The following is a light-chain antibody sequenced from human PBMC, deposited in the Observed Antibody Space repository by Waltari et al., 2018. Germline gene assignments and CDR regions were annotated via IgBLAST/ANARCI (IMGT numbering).Light chain of an antibody. CDR3: QQYNSDSQN. CDR1: QSIDSW. J-gene: IGKJ1*01. Sequence: PSTLSASVGDRVTITCRASQSIDSWLAWYQQKPGKAPKLLIYDASSLERGVPSRFSGSGSGTEFTLTISSQQPDDFATYYCQQYNSDSQNFGQGTKVEIK. CDR2: DAS. V-gene: IGKV1-5*01.